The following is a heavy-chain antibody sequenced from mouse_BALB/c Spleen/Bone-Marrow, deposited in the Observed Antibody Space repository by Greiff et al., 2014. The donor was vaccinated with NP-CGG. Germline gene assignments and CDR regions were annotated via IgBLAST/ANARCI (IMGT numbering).Heavy chain of an antibody. Sequence: SGAELMKPGASVKISCKATGYTFSSYWIEWVKQRPGHGLEWIGEILPGNGSTNYNEKFKGKATFTADTSSNTAYMQLSSVTSEDSDVYYCARGYAMDYWGQGTSVTVSS. CDR3: ARGYAMDY. CDR2: ILPGNGST. CDR1: GYTFSSYW. V-gene: IGHV1-9*01. J-gene: IGHJ4*01.